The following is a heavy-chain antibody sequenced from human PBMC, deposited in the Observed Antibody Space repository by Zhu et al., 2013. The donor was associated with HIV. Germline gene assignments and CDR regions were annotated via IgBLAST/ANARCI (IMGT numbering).Heavy chain of an antibody. V-gene: IGHV1-69*06. CDR2: IIPIFGSP. J-gene: IGHJ6*03. Sequence: QVQLVQSGAEVKKPGSSVKVSCKASGGTFSSYAISRVRQAPGQGLEWMGGIIPIFGSPNYAQKFQGRVTITADKATSTAYMELSSLRSEDTAVYYCGRVKGYSGXYWGYMDVWGKGDHGHRLL. D-gene: IGHD1-26*01. CDR3: GRVKGYSGXYWGYMDV. CDR1: GGTFSSYA.